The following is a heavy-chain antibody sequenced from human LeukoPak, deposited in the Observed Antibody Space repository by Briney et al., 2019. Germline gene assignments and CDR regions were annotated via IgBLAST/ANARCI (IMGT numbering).Heavy chain of an antibody. V-gene: IGHV1-2*02. CDR1: GYTFTGYY. Sequence: ASVKVSCKASGYTFTGYYMHWVRQAPGQGLEWMGWINPNSGGTNYAQKFQGRVTMTRDTSISTAYMELSKLRSDDTAVYYCARGDTLKRPYYFDHWGQGALVTVSS. J-gene: IGHJ4*02. CDR3: ARGDTLKRPYYFDH. D-gene: IGHD5-18*01. CDR2: INPNSGGT.